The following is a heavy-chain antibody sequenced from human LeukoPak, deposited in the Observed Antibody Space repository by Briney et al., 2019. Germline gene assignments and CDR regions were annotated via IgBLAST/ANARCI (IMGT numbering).Heavy chain of an antibody. Sequence: GGSLRLSCAASGFTVSSNYMSWVRQAPWRGLEWVSVIYSGGSTYYADSVKGRFTISRDNSKNTLFLQMNSLRAGDTAVYYCARGTVTMVDYWGQATVVTVSS. CDR3: ARGTVTMVDY. CDR1: GFTVSSNY. D-gene: IGHD3-10*01. J-gene: IGHJ4*02. CDR2: IYSGGST. V-gene: IGHV3-66*01.